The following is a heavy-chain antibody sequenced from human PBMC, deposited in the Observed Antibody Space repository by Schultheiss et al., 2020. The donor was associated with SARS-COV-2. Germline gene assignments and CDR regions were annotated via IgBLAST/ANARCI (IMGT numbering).Heavy chain of an antibody. CDR1: GGSISSYY. Sequence: LSLTCTVSGGSISSYYWSWTRQPPGKGLEWVSGIVWNSGRIVYADSVKGRFTISRDNAKNSLYLQMNSLRAEDTAVYYCARNRIAAAVFDYWGQGTLVTVSS. CDR2: IVWNSGRI. V-gene: IGHV3-11*04. D-gene: IGHD6-13*01. CDR3: ARNRIAAAVFDY. J-gene: IGHJ4*02.